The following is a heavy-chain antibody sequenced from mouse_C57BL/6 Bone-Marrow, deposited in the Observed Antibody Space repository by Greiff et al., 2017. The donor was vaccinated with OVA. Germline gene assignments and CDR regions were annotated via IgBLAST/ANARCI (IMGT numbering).Heavy chain of an antibody. CDR1: GFTFSSYA. CDR2: ISSCGDYI. D-gene: IGHD1-2*01. CDR3: TRDPFTADYYAMDY. Sequence: EVKVVESGEGLVKPGGSLKLSCAASGFTFSSYAMSWVRQTPEKRLEWVAYISSCGDYIYYADTVKGRFTISRDNARNTLYLQLSSLHSEYTAMYYCTRDPFTADYYAMDYWGQGTSVTVSS. V-gene: IGHV5-9-1*02. J-gene: IGHJ4*01.